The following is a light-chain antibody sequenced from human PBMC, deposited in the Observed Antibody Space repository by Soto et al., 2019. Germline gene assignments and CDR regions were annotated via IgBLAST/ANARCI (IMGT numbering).Light chain of an antibody. V-gene: IGKV3-11*01. CDR1: QSVSSY. CDR3: QQRSNWPPIT. Sequence: EIVLTQSPATLSLSPGERATLSCRASQSVSSYLAWYQQKPGQAPRLLLYDASNRATGIPARFSGSGSGTDFSLTISSLETEDFAVYYCQQRSNWPPITLGQGTRLEIK. J-gene: IGKJ5*01. CDR2: DAS.